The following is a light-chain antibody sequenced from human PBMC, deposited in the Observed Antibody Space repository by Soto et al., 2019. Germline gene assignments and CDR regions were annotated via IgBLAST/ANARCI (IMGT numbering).Light chain of an antibody. CDR2: GAS. J-gene: IGKJ4*01. CDR3: QQCYSSPLT. V-gene: IGKV3-20*01. Sequence: EIVLTKSPCTLSLYPGERASLSCRASQSVSSSYLAWYQQKPGQAPRLLIYGASSRATGIPDRFSGSGSGTDFTLTISSLQPEDFATYYCQQCYSSPLTFCGVTKVDIK. CDR1: QSVSSSY.